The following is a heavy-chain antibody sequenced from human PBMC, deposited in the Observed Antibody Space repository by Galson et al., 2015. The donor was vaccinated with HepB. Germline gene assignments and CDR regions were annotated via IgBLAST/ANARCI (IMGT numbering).Heavy chain of an antibody. D-gene: IGHD3-10*01. CDR2: VYYIGTT. CDR1: GGSISSYY. V-gene: IGHV4-59*08. J-gene: IGHJ4*02. Sequence: SETLSLTCTVSGGSISSYYWSWIRQPPGKGLEWVGYVYYIGTTNYNPSRKSRVTISVDTSKNQFSLKLSSVTAADTAVYYCARHPGLAYFDYWGQGTLVAVSS. CDR3: ARHPGLAYFDY.